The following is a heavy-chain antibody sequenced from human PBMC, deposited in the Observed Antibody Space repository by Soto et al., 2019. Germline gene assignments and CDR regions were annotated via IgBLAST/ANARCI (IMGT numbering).Heavy chain of an antibody. CDR3: AKGNTSGWYFFDY. Sequence: PGGSLRLSCEASGFTFSNCATSWVRQAPGKGLEWVSGISGTGRSTFYADSVKDRFTISRDNSKNTVYLQMSSLRAEDTAVYFCAKGNTSGWYFFDYWGQGTPVTVSS. V-gene: IGHV3-23*01. D-gene: IGHD6-19*01. CDR2: ISGTGRST. CDR1: GFTFSNCA. J-gene: IGHJ4*02.